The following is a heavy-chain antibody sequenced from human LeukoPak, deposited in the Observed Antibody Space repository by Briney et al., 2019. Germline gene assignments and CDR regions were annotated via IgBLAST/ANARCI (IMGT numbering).Heavy chain of an antibody. CDR2: IYYSGST. Sequence: SETLSLTCTVSGGSISSSSSYWGWIRQPPGKGLEWIGSIYYSGSTYYNPSLKSRVTVSLDTPNNQFSLKLSSATAADTAVYYCARAYSSSWYLNWFDPWGQGTPVTVSS. V-gene: IGHV4-39*01. CDR1: GGSISSSSSY. D-gene: IGHD6-13*01. CDR3: ARAYSSSWYLNWFDP. J-gene: IGHJ5*02.